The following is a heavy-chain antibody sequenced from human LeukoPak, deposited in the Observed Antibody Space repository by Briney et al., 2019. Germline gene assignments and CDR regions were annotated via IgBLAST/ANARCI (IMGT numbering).Heavy chain of an antibody. CDR3: ARGGSYRTDSFDY. CDR1: GFTFSSYS. Sequence: GGSLRLSCAASGFTFSSYSMSWVRQAPGEGLVWVSRINSDGSSIDYADSVKGRFTISRDNAKNTLYLQMNSLRAEDTAVYYCARGGSYRTDSFDYWGQGTLVTVSS. J-gene: IGHJ4*02. V-gene: IGHV3-74*01. CDR2: INSDGSSI. D-gene: IGHD3-3*01.